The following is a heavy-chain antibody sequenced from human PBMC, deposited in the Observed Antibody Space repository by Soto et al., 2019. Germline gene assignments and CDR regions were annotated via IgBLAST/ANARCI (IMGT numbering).Heavy chain of an antibody. V-gene: IGHV5-51*01. J-gene: IGHJ6*02. CDR2: IYPGDSDT. CDR3: ARRAMGYIYGPDAAYYGMHV. D-gene: IGHD5-18*01. Sequence: GESLKISCKGSGYSFTSYWIGWVRQMPGKGLEWMGIIYPGDSDTRYSPSFQGQVTISADKSISTAYLQWSSLKGSDTAMYYCARRAMGYIYGPDAAYYGMHVSGQGTTVSVSS. CDR1: GYSFTSYW.